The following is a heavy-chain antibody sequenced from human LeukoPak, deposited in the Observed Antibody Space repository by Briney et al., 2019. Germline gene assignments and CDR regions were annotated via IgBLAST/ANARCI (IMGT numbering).Heavy chain of an antibody. V-gene: IGHV4-4*02. Sequence: SGTLSLTCAVSGGSISRSNWWSWVRQPPGKGLEWIGEIYHSGSTNYNPSLKSRVTISVDKSKNQFSLKLSSVTAADTAVYYCARRAGRFGELLMFFYFDYWGQGTLVTVSS. D-gene: IGHD3-10*01. CDR3: ARRAGRFGELLMFFYFDY. J-gene: IGHJ4*02. CDR1: GGSISRSNW. CDR2: IYHSGST.